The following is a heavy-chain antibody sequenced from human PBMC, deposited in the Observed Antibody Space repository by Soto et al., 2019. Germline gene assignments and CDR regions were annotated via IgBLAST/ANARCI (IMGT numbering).Heavy chain of an antibody. D-gene: IGHD3-3*01. CDR1: GGSISRYY. CDR2: IYYSGST. V-gene: IGHV4-59*01. J-gene: IGHJ6*02. Sequence: PSETLSLTCTVSGGSISRYYWSWIRQPPGKGLEWIGYIYYSGSTNYNPSLKSRVTISVDTSKNQFSLKLSSVTAADTAVYYCARALTYYDFWSGYHPGMDVWGQGTTVTVSS. CDR3: ARALTYYDFWSGYHPGMDV.